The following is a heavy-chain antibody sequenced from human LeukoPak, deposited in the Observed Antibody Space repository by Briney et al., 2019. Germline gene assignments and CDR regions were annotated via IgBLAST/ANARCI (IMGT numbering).Heavy chain of an antibody. Sequence: SETLSLTCTVSGYSISSGYYWGWIRQPPGKGLEWIGSIYHSGSTYYNPSLKSRVTISVDTSKNQFSLKLSSVTAADTAVYYCARSWDTAMVFDYWGQGTLVTVSS. CDR3: ARSWDTAMVFDY. V-gene: IGHV4-38-2*02. CDR2: IYHSGST. CDR1: GYSISSGYY. D-gene: IGHD5-18*01. J-gene: IGHJ4*02.